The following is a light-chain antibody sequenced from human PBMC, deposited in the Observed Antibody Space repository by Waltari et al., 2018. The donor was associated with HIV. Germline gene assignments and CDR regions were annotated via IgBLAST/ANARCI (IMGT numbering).Light chain of an antibody. CDR2: EVS. V-gene: IGLV2-23*02. CDR3: CSYAGSSTLV. J-gene: IGLJ3*02. CDR1: SRDVGSYNL. Sequence: QSALTQPASVSGSPGQSLTISCTGTSRDVGSYNLLSWYQQHPGKAPKLMIYEVSKRPSGVSNRFSGSKSGNTASLTISGLQAEDEADYYCCSYAGSSTLVFGGGTKLTVL.